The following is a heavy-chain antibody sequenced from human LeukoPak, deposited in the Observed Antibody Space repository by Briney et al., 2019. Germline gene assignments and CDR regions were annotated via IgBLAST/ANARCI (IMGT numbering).Heavy chain of an antibody. D-gene: IGHD1-26*01. Sequence: PSETLSLTCTVSGGSISSSSYYWGWIRQPPGKGLEWIGSIYYSGSTYYNPSLKSRVTISVDTSKNQFSLKLSSVTAADTAVYYCARLGWELLELDLWGRGTLVTVSS. V-gene: IGHV4-39*01. CDR1: GGSISSSSYY. J-gene: IGHJ2*01. CDR3: ARLGWELLELDL. CDR2: IYYSGST.